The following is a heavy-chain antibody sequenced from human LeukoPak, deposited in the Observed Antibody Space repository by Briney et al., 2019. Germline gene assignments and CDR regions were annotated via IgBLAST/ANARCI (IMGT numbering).Heavy chain of an antibody. CDR2: DYCGGNT. Sequence: SETLSLTCTVSGFSVTTDSYCWGWIRQPPGKGLEWIGYDYCGGNTNYDPSLKRRVTISVDTSKNQFSLKLSSVTAADTAVYYCAASGSYYRDYYYGMDVWGQGTTVTVSS. CDR3: AASGSYYRDYYYGMDV. D-gene: IGHD1-26*01. V-gene: IGHV4-61*01. CDR1: GFSVTTDSYC. J-gene: IGHJ6*02.